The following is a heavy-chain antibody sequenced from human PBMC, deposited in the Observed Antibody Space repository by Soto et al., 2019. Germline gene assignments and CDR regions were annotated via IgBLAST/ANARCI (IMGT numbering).Heavy chain of an antibody. CDR1: GFPFSGYW. Sequence: EVQLVESGGGLVQPGGSLRLSCAASGFPFSGYWMTWVRQAPGKGLEWVANLNEDGSEKHYVDSVKGRFTISRDNAKNSTVLEKDRLGAGDPAVYYWASGGHVDYCGQGTLVTVSS. V-gene: IGHV3-7*05. CDR3: ASGGHVDY. D-gene: IGHD3-16*01. CDR2: LNEDGSEK. J-gene: IGHJ4*02.